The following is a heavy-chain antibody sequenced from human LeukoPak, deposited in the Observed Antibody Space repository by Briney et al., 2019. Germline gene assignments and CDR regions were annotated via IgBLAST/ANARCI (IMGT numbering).Heavy chain of an antibody. CDR2: IYYSGST. D-gene: IGHD2-15*01. CDR3: ARYSRGRAIDY. Sequence: SETLSLTCTVSGGSISSYYWSWIRQPPGKGLEWIGYIYYSGSTNYNPSLKSRVTISVDTSKNQFSLKLSSVTAADTAVYYCARYSRGRAIDYWGQGTLVTVSS. J-gene: IGHJ4*02. V-gene: IGHV4-59*01. CDR1: GGSISSYY.